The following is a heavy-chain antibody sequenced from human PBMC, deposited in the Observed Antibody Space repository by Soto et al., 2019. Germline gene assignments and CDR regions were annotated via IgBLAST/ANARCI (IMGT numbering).Heavy chain of an antibody. J-gene: IGHJ3*02. CDR3: ARSWNSRVKGTHGI. V-gene: IGHV2-70*13. CDR1: GFSLNTTGMC. Sequence: SGPTLVNPSQTLTLTCTFSGFSLNTTGMCVSWIRQPPGKALEWLALIEWDGDKHYTTSLKTRLTVSKDTSKNQVVLTLTNMDPVDTATYYCARSWNSRVKGTHGIWGQGTMVTVSS. D-gene: IGHD3-22*01. CDR2: IEWDGDK.